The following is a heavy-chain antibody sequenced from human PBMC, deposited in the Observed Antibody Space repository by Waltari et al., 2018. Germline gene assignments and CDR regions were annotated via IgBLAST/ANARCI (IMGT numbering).Heavy chain of an antibody. D-gene: IGHD2-15*01. Sequence: QVQLQESGPGLVKPSETLSLTCTVSGGSISSYYWSWIRQPPGKGLEWIGYIYYSGSTYYNPSLKSRVTISVDTSKNQFSLKLSSVTAADTAVYYCARQVVVAATRGFDYWGQGTLVTVSS. CDR2: IYYSGST. CDR1: GGSISSYY. J-gene: IGHJ4*02. V-gene: IGHV4-59*08. CDR3: ARQVVVAATRGFDY.